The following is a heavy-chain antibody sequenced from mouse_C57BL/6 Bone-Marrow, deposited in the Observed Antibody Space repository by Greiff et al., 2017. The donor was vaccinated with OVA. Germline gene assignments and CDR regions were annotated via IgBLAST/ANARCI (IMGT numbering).Heavy chain of an antibody. CDR1: GYTFTDYE. D-gene: IGHD2-1*01. CDR3: TRGDYGNYVAY. V-gene: IGHV1-15*01. Sequence: QVQLQQSGAELVRPGASVTLSCKASGYTFTDYEMHWVKQTPVHGLEWIGAIDPETGGTAYNQKFQGKAILTADKSSSTAYMELRSLTSEDSAVYYCTRGDYGNYVAYWGQGTLVTVSA. J-gene: IGHJ3*01. CDR2: IDPETGGT.